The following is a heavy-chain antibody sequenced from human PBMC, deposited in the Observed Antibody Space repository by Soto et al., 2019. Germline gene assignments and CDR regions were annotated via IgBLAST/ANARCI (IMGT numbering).Heavy chain of an antibody. V-gene: IGHV4-34*01. Sequence: QVQLQQWGAGLLKPSETLSLTCAVYGGSFSGYYWSWIRQPPGKGLEWIGEINHSGSTNYNPSLKSRVTISVDTAKNQFSLKLSSVTAADTAVYYCARWFAVTPYYFDYWGQGTLVTVSS. CDR1: GGSFSGYY. CDR2: INHSGST. CDR3: ARWFAVTPYYFDY. D-gene: IGHD4-17*01. J-gene: IGHJ4*02.